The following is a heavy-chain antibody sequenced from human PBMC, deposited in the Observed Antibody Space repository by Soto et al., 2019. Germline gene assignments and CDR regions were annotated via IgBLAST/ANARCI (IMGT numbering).Heavy chain of an antibody. J-gene: IGHJ6*02. V-gene: IGHV1-69*01. CDR1: GGTFSSYA. CDR3: ASRATYYYDSSGYNPDYYYYYGMDV. Sequence: QVQLVQSGAEVKKPGSSVKVSCKASGGTFSSYAISWVRQAPGQGLEWLGGIIPIFGTANYAQKFQGRVKITADESTSTAYMELSSLRSEDTAVYYCASRATYYYDSSGYNPDYYYYYGMDVWGQGTTVTVSS. D-gene: IGHD3-22*01. CDR2: IIPIFGTA.